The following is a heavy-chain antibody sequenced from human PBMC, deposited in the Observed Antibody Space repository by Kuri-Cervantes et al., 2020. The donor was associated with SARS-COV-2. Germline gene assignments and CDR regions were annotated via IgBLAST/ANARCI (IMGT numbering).Heavy chain of an antibody. V-gene: IGHV3-30*04. Sequence: GESLKISCAASGFTFSIYAMHWVRLAPGKGREWVAVISNDGDNKHYIDSVKGRFTISRDNSKNTLYLQMNSLRVEDTAVYFCAKDRFGVQEYWGQGTLVTVSS. CDR1: GFTFSIYA. CDR3: AKDRFGVQEY. D-gene: IGHD2-8*01. CDR2: ISNDGDNK. J-gene: IGHJ4*02.